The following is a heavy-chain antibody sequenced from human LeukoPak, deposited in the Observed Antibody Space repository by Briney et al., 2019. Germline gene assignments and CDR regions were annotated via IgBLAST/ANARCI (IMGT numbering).Heavy chain of an antibody. J-gene: IGHJ3*02. Sequence: PGGSLRLSCAASGFTFSSYIMNWVRQAPGKGLEWVSYISSSSSTIYYADSVKGRFTISRDNAKNSLYLQMNSLRAEDTAVYYCARESIAAAGTGAFDIWGQGTMVTVSS. CDR1: GFTFSSYI. CDR3: ARESIAAAGTGAFDI. V-gene: IGHV3-48*01. CDR2: ISSSSSTI. D-gene: IGHD6-13*01.